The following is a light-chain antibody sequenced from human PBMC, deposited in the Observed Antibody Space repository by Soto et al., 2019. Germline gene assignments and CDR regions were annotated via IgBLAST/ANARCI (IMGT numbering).Light chain of an antibody. J-gene: IGKJ1*01. CDR3: QHYGSSWT. CDR2: GAS. CDR1: QSVSSSY. Sequence: EIVLTPSPGTLSLSPGSRATLSCRASQSVSSSYLAWYQQKPGQAPRLLIYGASSRATGIPDRFSGSGSGTDFTLTISRLEPEDFAVYYCQHYGSSWTFGQGTKVDIK. V-gene: IGKV3-20*01.